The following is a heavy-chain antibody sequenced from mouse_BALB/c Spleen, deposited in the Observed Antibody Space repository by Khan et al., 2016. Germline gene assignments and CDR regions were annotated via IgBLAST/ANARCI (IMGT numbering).Heavy chain of an antibody. Sequence: QVQLQQSGAELMKPGASVKISCKATGYTFSSYWIEWVKQRPGHGLEWIGEILPGSGSTNYIEKFRGKATFTADTSSNTAYMQLSSLTSEDSAVHYCARTDRRGYFDYWGQGTTLTVSS. CDR2: ILPGSGST. CDR1: GYTFSSYW. J-gene: IGHJ2*01. CDR3: ARTDRRGYFDY. V-gene: IGHV1-9*01.